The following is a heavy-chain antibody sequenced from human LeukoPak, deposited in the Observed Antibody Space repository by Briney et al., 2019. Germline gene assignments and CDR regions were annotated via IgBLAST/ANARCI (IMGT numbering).Heavy chain of an antibody. D-gene: IGHD3-22*01. Sequence: SETLSLTCTVSGGSISSSSYYWGWIRQPPGKGLEWIGSIYYSGSTYYNPSLKSRVTISVDTSKNQFSLKLSSVTAADTAVYYCARGSGPITMIGVLDYWGQGTLVTVSS. CDR1: GGSISSSSYY. J-gene: IGHJ4*02. V-gene: IGHV4-39*07. CDR2: IYYSGST. CDR3: ARGSGPITMIGVLDY.